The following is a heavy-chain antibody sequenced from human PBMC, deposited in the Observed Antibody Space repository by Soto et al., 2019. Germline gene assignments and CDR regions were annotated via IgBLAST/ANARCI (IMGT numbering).Heavy chain of an antibody. D-gene: IGHD1-1*01. CDR1: GYSFTTYY. CDR2: INPSSGSA. V-gene: IGHV1-46*01. CDR3: ARDQLEGNWFDP. J-gene: IGHJ5*02. Sequence: ASVKVSCKAIGYSFTTYYIHWVRQAPGQGLEWMGIINPSSGSAGYAQKFQVSVTMTRDTPTNTFYMELSSLRSEDTAVYYCARDQLEGNWFDPWGQGTLVTVSS.